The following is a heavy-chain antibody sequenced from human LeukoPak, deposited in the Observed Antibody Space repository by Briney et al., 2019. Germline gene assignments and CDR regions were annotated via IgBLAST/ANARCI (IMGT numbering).Heavy chain of an antibody. D-gene: IGHD2-21*02. V-gene: IGHV4-38-2*02. CDR3: ARDPAMTFNWFDP. J-gene: IGHJ5*02. CDR2: IYHSGTT. Sequence: SETLSLTCGVSGYSISSGYWAWIRQPPGKGLEWIASIYHSGTTYSNPSLQSRVSLSVDTSKSQFSLNLSAVTAADTAVYYCARDPAMTFNWFDPWGQGTLVIVSS. CDR1: GYSISSGY.